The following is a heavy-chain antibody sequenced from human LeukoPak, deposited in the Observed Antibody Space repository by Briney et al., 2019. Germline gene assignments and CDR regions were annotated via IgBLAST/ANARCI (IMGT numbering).Heavy chain of an antibody. V-gene: IGHV4-39*01. CDR2: IYYSGST. CDR1: GGSISSSTYY. J-gene: IGHJ4*02. D-gene: IGHD5-24*01. Sequence: SETLSLTCTVSGGSISSSTYYWGWIRQPPGKGLEWIGSIYYSGSTYYNPSLKSRVTISVDTSKNQFSLKLTSVTAADTAVYYCASLVEMATIADYWGQGTLVTVSS. CDR3: ASLVEMATIADY.